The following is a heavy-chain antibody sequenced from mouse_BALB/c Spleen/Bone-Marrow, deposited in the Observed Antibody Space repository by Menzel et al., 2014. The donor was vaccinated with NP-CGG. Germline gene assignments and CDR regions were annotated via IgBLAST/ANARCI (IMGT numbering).Heavy chain of an antibody. V-gene: IGHV14-3*02. CDR3: ANYYYGSSLFAY. CDR1: GFNTKDTY. J-gene: IGHJ3*01. D-gene: IGHD1-1*01. Sequence: VQLQQSGAELVKPGASVKLSCTASGFNTKDTYMHWVKQRPEQGLEWIGRIDPANGNTKYDPKFQGKATITADTSSNTAYLQLSSLTSGDTAVYYCANYYYGSSLFAYWGQGTLVTASA. CDR2: IDPANGNT.